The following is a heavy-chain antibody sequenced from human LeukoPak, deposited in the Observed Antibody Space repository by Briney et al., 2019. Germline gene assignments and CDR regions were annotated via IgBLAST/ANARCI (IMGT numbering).Heavy chain of an antibody. D-gene: IGHD6-13*01. J-gene: IGHJ5*02. V-gene: IGHV1-69*13. Sequence: GASVKVSCKASGGTFSSYAISWVRQAPGQGLEWMGGIIPIFGTANYAQKFQGRVTITAHESTSTAYMELSSLRSEDTAVYYCARDGIRGIAAAGTTWFDPWGQGTLVTVSS. CDR3: ARDGIRGIAAAGTTWFDP. CDR2: IIPIFGTA. CDR1: GGTFSSYA.